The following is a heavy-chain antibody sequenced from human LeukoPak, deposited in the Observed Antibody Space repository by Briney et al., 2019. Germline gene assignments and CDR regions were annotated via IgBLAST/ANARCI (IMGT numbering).Heavy chain of an antibody. V-gene: IGHV3-11*01. CDR2: ISSSGSNI. Sequence: GGSLRLSCAASGFTFSDYYMSWVRQAPGKGLEWVSYISSSGSNIYYADSVKGRFTISRDNAKNSLYLQMNSLRAEDTAVYYCARVATMVLWLNYCDYYYMDVWGKGTTVTVSS. J-gene: IGHJ6*03. D-gene: IGHD3-10*01. CDR3: ARVATMVLWLNYCDYYYMDV. CDR1: GFTFSDYY.